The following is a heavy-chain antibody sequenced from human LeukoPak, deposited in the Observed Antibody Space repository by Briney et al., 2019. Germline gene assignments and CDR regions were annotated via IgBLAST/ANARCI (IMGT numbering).Heavy chain of an antibody. CDR1: GGSISSYN. Sequence: SETLSLTCTDSGGSISSYNWSWIRQPAGKGLEWIGRIYTSRSTNYNPSLKSRVIISVDTSKSKYSMKLRTVTAADTAVYYCARDRNGCSSGWWVAFDIWGQGTLVTVSS. D-gene: IGHD6-19*01. J-gene: IGHJ3*02. V-gene: IGHV4-4*07. CDR3: ARDRNGCSSGWWVAFDI. CDR2: IYTSRST.